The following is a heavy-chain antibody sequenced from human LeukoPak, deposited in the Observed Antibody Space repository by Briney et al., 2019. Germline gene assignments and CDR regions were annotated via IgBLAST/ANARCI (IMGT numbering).Heavy chain of an antibody. CDR1: GGSIGGYY. Sequence: SETLSLTCTVSGGSIGGYYWSWIRQPAGKGLEWIGRIYTSGSTNYNPSLKSRVTISVDTSKNQFSLKLSSVTAADTAVYYCAGTYYDFWSGLLRDWFDPWGQGTLVTVSS. CDR2: IYTSGST. CDR3: AGTYYDFWSGLLRDWFDP. V-gene: IGHV4-4*07. D-gene: IGHD3-3*01. J-gene: IGHJ5*02.